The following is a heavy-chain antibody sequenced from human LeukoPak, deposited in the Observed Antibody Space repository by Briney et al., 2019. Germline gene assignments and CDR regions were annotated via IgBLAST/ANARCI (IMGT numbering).Heavy chain of an antibody. CDR1: GGTFSSYA. Sequence: ASVKDSCKASGGTFSSYAISWVRQASGQGLGWMGGIIPIFGTANYAQKFQGRVTITADESTSTAYMELSSLRSEDTAVYYCATRLDGPRGPYYYYGMDVWGQGTTVTVSS. CDR2: IIPIFGTA. V-gene: IGHV1-69*13. CDR3: ATRLDGPRGPYYYYGMDV. D-gene: IGHD4-17*01. J-gene: IGHJ6*02.